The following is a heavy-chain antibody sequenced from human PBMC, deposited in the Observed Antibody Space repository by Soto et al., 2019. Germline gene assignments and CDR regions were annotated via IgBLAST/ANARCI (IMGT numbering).Heavy chain of an antibody. CDR3: AKRIWGESSAAPTLDY. J-gene: IGHJ4*02. Sequence: GGSLRLSCAASGFTFTTYAMTWVRQAPGKRLEWVSTISGSGSSTYYAGSVKGRFTISRDSSKNTLYLQMNILRAEDTAVYYCAKRIWGESSAAPTLDYWGQGTLVTVSS. CDR2: ISGSGSST. CDR1: GFTFTTYA. D-gene: IGHD3-16*02. V-gene: IGHV3-23*01.